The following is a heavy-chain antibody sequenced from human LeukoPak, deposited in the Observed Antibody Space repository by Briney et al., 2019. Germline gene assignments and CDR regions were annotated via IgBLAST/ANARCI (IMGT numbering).Heavy chain of an antibody. CDR2: FDPEDGET. D-gene: IGHD3-16*02. Sequence: ASVKVSCKVSGYTLTELSMHWVRQAPGKGLEWMGGFDPEDGETIYAQKFQGRVTMTEDTSTDTAYMELSSLRSEDTAVYYCARGVRLGELSLYYSDYWGQGTLVTVSS. CDR3: ARGVRLGELSLYYSDY. CDR1: GYTLTELS. J-gene: IGHJ4*02. V-gene: IGHV1-24*01.